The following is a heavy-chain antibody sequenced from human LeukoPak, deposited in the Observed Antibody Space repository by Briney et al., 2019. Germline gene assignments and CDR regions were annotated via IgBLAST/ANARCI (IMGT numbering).Heavy chain of an antibody. Sequence: SQTLSLTCAISGDSVSNNSLTWHWIRQSPSRGLEWLGRTYYRSTWYNDYAVSVRGRITVNPDTSKNQFSLHLNSVTPEDTAVYYCARRLTQYDCFDPWGQGILVTVSS. J-gene: IGHJ5*02. D-gene: IGHD2-2*01. CDR3: ARRLTQYDCFDP. V-gene: IGHV6-1*01. CDR2: TYYRSTWYN. CDR1: GDSVSNNSLT.